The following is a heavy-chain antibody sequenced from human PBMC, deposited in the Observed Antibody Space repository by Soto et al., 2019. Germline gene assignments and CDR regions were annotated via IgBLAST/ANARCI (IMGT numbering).Heavy chain of an antibody. CDR2: IYYSGST. J-gene: IGHJ1*01. CDR1: VRTISSGDYY. V-gene: IGHV4-30-4*01. CDR3: ASTATSNCSIDN. D-gene: IGHD2-15*01. Sequence: PSETLSLTCTVSVRTISSGDYYWSWIRQPPGKGLEWIGYIYYSGSTYYNPSLKSRVTRSVDTSKNQFSLKLSSVTAADTAVYYCASTATSNCSIDNWGQDTLLTISS.